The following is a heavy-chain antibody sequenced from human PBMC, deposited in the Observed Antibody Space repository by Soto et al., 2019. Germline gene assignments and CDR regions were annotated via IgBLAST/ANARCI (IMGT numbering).Heavy chain of an antibody. J-gene: IGHJ4*02. CDR3: VRDIGYTMSSSGYFAY. D-gene: IGHD2-2*02. Sequence: EVQLVESGGNLVQPGRSLRLSCAASGFSFHNHAMHWVRQAPGKGLEWVSGLDWNGGEIAYVDSVRGRFTISRDNARNSLSLLMTSRRPEDTALYFCVRDIGYTMSSSGYFAYWGQGTLVAVSS. CDR2: LDWNGGEI. CDR1: GFSFHNHA. V-gene: IGHV3-9*01.